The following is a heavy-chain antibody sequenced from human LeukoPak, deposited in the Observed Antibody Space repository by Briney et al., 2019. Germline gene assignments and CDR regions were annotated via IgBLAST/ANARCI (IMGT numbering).Heavy chain of an antibody. CDR3: ARFLRYYDILTGYYGLYYYGMDV. D-gene: IGHD3-9*01. CDR1: GGSFSGYY. CDR2: INHSGST. J-gene: IGHJ6*02. V-gene: IGHV4-34*01. Sequence: SETLSLTCAVYGGSFSGYYWSWIRQPPGKGLEWIGEINHSGSTNYNPSLKSRVTISVDTSKNQFSLKLSSVTAADTAVYYCARFLRYYDILTGYYGLYYYGMDVWGQGTTVTVSS.